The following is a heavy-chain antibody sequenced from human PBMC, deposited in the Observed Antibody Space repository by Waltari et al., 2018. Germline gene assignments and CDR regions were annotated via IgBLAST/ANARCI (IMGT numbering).Heavy chain of an antibody. CDR1: GGSFSTHA. Sequence: QVQLVQSGAELKKPGSSVKVSCKVSGGSFSTHAITWVRQAPGQGLEWMGGIIPMFGTANCTQKIQDRVTINTDESMTTAYMHLSSLTSDDTAVYYCARGGLYGQQLLESAFEIWGQGTKVTVSS. J-gene: IGHJ3*02. CDR3: ARGGLYGQQLLESAFEI. D-gene: IGHD6-13*01. CDR2: IIPMFGTA. V-gene: IGHV1-69*05.